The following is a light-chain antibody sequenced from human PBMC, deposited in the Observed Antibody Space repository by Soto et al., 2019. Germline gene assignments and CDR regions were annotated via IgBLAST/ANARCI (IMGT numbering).Light chain of an antibody. V-gene: IGLV2-14*03. CDR2: DVN. Sequence: QSALAQPASVSGAPGQSITISCTGTSSDIGLYNYVSWYQQHPGEAPKLIIFDVNNRPSGVSNRFSGSKSGNTASLTISGLQAEDEGDYYCSSYSFSTTVLFGGGTKVTVL. CDR1: SSDIGLYNY. J-gene: IGLJ2*01. CDR3: SSYSFSTTVL.